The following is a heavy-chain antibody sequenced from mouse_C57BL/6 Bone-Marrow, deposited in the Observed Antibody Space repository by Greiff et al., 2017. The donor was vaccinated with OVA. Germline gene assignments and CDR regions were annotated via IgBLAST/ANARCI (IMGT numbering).Heavy chain of an antibody. CDR3: AREGPYYGSSYWYFDV. V-gene: IGHV5-4*01. J-gene: IGHJ1*03. Sequence: DVKLVESGGGLVKPGGSLKLSCAASGFTFSSYAMSWVRQTPEKRLEWVTTISDGGSYTYYPDNVKGRFTISRDNAKNNLYLQMSHLKSEDTAMYYCAREGPYYGSSYWYFDVWGTGTTVTVSS. D-gene: IGHD1-1*01. CDR1: GFTFSSYA. CDR2: ISDGGSYT.